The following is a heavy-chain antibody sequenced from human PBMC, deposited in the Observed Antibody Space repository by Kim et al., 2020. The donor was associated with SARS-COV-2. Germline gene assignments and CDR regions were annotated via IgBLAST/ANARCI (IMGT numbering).Heavy chain of an antibody. Sequence: SETLSLTCTVSGGSISSGGYYWSWIRQHPGKGLEWIGYIYYSGSTYYNPSLKSRVTISVDTSKNQFSLKLSSVTAADTAVYYCARDHKEGLQAYFDYWGQGTLVTVSS. V-gene: IGHV4-31*03. CDR2: IYYSGST. J-gene: IGHJ4*02. CDR3: ARDHKEGLQAYFDY. CDR1: GGSISSGGYY.